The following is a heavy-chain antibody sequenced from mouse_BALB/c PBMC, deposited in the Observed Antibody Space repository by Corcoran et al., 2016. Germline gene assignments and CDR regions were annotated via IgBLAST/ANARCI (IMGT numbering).Heavy chain of an antibody. Sequence: EVQLQRSGPELVKPGASVKMSCTASGYTFTRYDIRWVKHKPGQGLEWIGYIHPYNDGTKYNEKFKGKATLTSDKSSSTSYMELSGLTSEDSAVYYCAREGNSVRESFDYWGQGTTLTVSS. V-gene: IGHV1S136*01. J-gene: IGHJ2*01. D-gene: IGHD2-1*01. CDR2: IHPYNDGT. CDR1: GYTFTRYD. CDR3: AREGNSVRESFDY.